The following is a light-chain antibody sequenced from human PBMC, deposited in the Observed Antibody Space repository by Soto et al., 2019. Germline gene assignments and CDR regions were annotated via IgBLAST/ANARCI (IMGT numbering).Light chain of an antibody. CDR3: QRYNGYSRT. J-gene: IGKJ1*01. V-gene: IGKV1-5*01. CDR1: QSISNW. CDR2: DAS. Sequence: DIQMTQSPSTLSASVGDRVTITYRASQSISNWLAWYQQKPGKAPKLLIHDASSLESGVPSRFSGSGSGTEFTLTISSLQPDDFATYYCQRYNGYSRTFGQGTKVDIK.